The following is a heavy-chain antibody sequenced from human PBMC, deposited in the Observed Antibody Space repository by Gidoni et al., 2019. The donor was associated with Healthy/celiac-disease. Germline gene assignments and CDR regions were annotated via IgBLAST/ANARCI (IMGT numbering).Heavy chain of an antibody. CDR1: GFTFDDYA. D-gene: IGHD3-3*01. V-gene: IGHV3-9*01. CDR2: ISWNSGSI. Sequence: EVQLVESGGGLVQPGRSLSLSCAASGFTFDDYAMHWVRQAPGKGLELVSGISWNSGSIGYAGSVKGRFTISRDNAKNSLYLQMNSLRAEDTALYYCAKGGRDVLRFWEWSFWGQGTLVTVSS. J-gene: IGHJ4*02. CDR3: AKGGRDVLRFWEWSF.